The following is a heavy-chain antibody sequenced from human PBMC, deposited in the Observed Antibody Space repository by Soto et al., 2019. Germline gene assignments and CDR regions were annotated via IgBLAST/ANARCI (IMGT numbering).Heavy chain of an antibody. Sequence: SVKVSCKASGGTFSSYAISWVRQAPGQGLEWMGGTIPIFGTANYAQKFQGRVTITADESTSTAYMELSSLRSEDTAVYYCARGPAETYSSSSIPYFDYWGQGTLVTSPQ. J-gene: IGHJ4*02. D-gene: IGHD6-6*01. V-gene: IGHV1-69*13. CDR1: GGTFSSYA. CDR2: TIPIFGTA. CDR3: ARGPAETYSSSSIPYFDY.